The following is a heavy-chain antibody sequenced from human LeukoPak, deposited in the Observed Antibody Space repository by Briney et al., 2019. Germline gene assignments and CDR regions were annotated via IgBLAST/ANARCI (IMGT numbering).Heavy chain of an antibody. V-gene: IGHV3-73*01. CDR2: IRTKPNNYAT. Sequence: GGSLRLSCAASGFTFSDSSIHWVRQASGKGLEWVGRIRTKPNNYATAYAASVQGKFTISRDDSANTAWLQMNSLRTEDTAVXYXAGXENKDLYHMDVWGKGTTVTVSS. J-gene: IGHJ6*03. CDR3: AGXENKDLYHMDV. CDR1: GFTFSDSS. D-gene: IGHD2/OR15-2a*01.